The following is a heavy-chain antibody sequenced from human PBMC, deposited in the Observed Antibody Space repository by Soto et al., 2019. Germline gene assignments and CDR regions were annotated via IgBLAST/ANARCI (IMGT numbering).Heavy chain of an antibody. Sequence: QVQLVESGGALVKPGRSLRLSGAASGLPFRSYAMRWVRQAPGRGLEWVALITYDGSTKYYADSVKGRFTISRDNSRDTLDLQMNSLTDEDTAIYYCARESLGYIVQYWGQGTLVSVSS. CDR2: ITYDGSTK. CDR3: ARESLGYIVQY. CDR1: GLPFRSYA. D-gene: IGHD2-21*01. V-gene: IGHV3-30-3*01. J-gene: IGHJ1*01.